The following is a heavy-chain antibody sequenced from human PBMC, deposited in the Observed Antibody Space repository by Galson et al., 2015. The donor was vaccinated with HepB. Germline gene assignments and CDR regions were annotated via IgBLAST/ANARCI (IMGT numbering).Heavy chain of an antibody. CDR1: GFTFSSYW. D-gene: IGHD1-20*01. CDR2: IKQDGSEK. CDR3: ARDSRNWNDYYYYGTDV. Sequence: SLRLSCAASGFTFSSYWMSWVRQAPGKGLEWVANIKQDGSEKYYVDSVKGRFTISRDNAKNSLYLQMNSLRAEDTAVYYCARDSRNWNDYYYYGTDVWGQGTTVTVSS. J-gene: IGHJ6*02. V-gene: IGHV3-7*03.